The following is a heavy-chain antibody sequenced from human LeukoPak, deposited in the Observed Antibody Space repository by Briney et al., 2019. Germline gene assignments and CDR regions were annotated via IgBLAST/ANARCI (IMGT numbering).Heavy chain of an antibody. Sequence: GGSLGLSRGAWGFTLSRHSMHGVRRAPSKGREGVAVISYDGSNKYYADSVKGRFTISRDNSKNTLYLQMNSLRAEDTAVYYCARGYGYYPAFDYWGQGTLVTVSS. CDR3: ARGYGYYPAFDY. CDR2: ISYDGSNK. V-gene: IGHV3-30*04. CDR1: GFTLSRHS. J-gene: IGHJ4*02. D-gene: IGHD3-3*01.